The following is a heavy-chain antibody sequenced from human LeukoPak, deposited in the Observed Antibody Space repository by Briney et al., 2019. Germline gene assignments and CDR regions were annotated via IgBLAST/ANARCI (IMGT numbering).Heavy chain of an antibody. CDR2: IYTSGST. CDR3: ARVARPYYYDSSGYYLGGYFDY. Sequence: SETLSLTCTVSGGSISSYYWSWIRQPAGKGLEWIGRIYTSGSTNYNPSLKSRVTMSVDTSKNQFSLKLSSVTAADTAVYYCARVARPYYYDSSGYYLGGYFDYWGQGTLVTVSS. D-gene: IGHD3-22*01. V-gene: IGHV4-4*07. J-gene: IGHJ4*02. CDR1: GGSISSYY.